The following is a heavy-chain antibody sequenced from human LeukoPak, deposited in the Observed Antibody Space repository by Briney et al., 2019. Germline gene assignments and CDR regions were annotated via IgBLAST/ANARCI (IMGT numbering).Heavy chain of an antibody. D-gene: IGHD1-26*01. CDR2: INPNSGGT. CDR3: ARDGSGSYEAFDI. V-gene: IGHV1-2*02. CDR1: GYTFTGYY. J-gene: IGHJ3*02. Sequence: ASVKVSCKASGYTFTGYYMHWVRQAPGQGLESMGWINPNSGGTNYAQKFQGRVTMTRDTSISTAYMELSRLRSDDTAVYYCARDGSGSYEAFDIWGQGTMVTVSS.